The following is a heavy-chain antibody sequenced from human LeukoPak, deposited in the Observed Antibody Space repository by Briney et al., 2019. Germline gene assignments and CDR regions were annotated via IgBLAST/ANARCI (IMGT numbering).Heavy chain of an antibody. CDR1: GGSISSGDYY. J-gene: IGHJ6*04. CDR3: ARVGYSGYDSHYYYGMDV. Sequence: SETLSLTCTVSGGSISSGDYYWSWIRQPPGKGPEWIGYIYYSGSTHYNPSLKSRVTISVDTSKNQFSLKLSSVTAADTAVYYCARVGYSGYDSHYYYGMDVWGKGTTVTVSS. D-gene: IGHD5-12*01. V-gene: IGHV4-30-4*01. CDR2: IYYSGST.